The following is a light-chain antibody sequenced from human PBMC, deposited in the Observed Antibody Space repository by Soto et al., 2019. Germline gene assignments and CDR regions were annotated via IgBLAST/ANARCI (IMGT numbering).Light chain of an antibody. V-gene: IGLV2-23*01. CDR3: CSYAGSGDVV. CDR1: SSDVGSYNL. J-gene: IGLJ2*01. Sequence: QSALTQPASVSGSPGQSITISCTGTSSDVGSYNLVSWYLQHPGKAPKLMIYEGSKRPSGVSNRFSGSKSGNTASLTISGLQAEDEADYYCCSYAGSGDVVFGGGTKVTVL. CDR2: EGS.